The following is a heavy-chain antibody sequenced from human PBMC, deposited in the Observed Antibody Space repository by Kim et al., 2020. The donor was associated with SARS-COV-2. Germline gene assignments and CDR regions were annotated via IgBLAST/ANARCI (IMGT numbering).Heavy chain of an antibody. Sequence: SQTLSLTCAISGDSVSSNSAAWNWIRQSPSRGLEWLGRTYYRSKWYNDYAVSVKSRITINPDTSKNQFSLQLNSVTPEDTAVYYCARDPIGIVGATDDYYYYYYGMDVWGQGTTVTVSS. CDR3: ARDPIGIVGATDDYYYYYYGMDV. J-gene: IGHJ6*02. CDR1: GDSVSSNSAA. CDR2: TYYRSKWYN. V-gene: IGHV6-1*01. D-gene: IGHD1-26*01.